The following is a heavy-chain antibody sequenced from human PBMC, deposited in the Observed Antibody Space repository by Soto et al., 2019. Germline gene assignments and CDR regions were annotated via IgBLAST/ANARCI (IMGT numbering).Heavy chain of an antibody. Sequence: GGSLRLSCGASEVTFGDYCRSWVSQDKGKGLEWLAMTTQDGNDKHYVDSVGGRFTISRDSAKNSMYLQMNSLTVEASAIYYCASLDTASIQISGYWGQGIQVPVS. CDR1: EVTFGDYC. J-gene: IGHJ4*02. V-gene: IGHV3-7*01. CDR3: ASLDTASIQISGY. D-gene: IGHD5-18*01. CDR2: TTQDGNDK.